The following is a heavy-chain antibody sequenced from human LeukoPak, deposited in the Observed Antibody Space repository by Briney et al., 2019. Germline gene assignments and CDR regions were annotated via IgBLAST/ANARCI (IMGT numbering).Heavy chain of an antibody. CDR2: FDPEDGET. CDR1: GYTLTELS. V-gene: IGHV1-24*01. J-gene: IGHJ4*02. CDR3: ATGYYYGSGSYRGTHLYY. Sequence: GASVKVSCKVSGYTLTELSMHWVRQAPGKGLEWMGGFDPEDGETIYAQKFQGRVTMTEDTSTDTAYMEVSSLRSEDTAVYYCATGYYYGSGSYRGTHLYYWGQGTLVTVSS. D-gene: IGHD3-10*01.